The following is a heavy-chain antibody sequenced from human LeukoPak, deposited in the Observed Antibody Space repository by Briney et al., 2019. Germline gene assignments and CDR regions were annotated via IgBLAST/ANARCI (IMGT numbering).Heavy chain of an antibody. D-gene: IGHD4-11*01. Sequence: GSLRLSWVVSGFTFSSYSMNWVRQAPGKGLEWVSSISSSSSYIYYADSVKGRFTISRDNAKNSLYLQMNSLRAEDTAVYYCVGTVTTVVDNWGKGTTVTVSS. V-gene: IGHV3-21*01. CDR1: GFTFSSYS. CDR2: ISSSSSYI. CDR3: VGTVTTVVDN. J-gene: IGHJ6*04.